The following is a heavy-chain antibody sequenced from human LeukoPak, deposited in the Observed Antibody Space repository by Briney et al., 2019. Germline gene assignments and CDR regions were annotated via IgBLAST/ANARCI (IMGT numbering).Heavy chain of an antibody. V-gene: IGHV3-48*01. Sequence: GGSLRLSCAASEFTFSSYSMNWVRQAPGKGLEWVSYITNSGNSKSYADSVKGRFTISRDNTKNSLYLQMNGLRAEDTAVYYCARELLGEGPDAFDVWGQGTTVTVSS. CDR1: EFTFSSYS. D-gene: IGHD3-16*01. CDR2: ITNSGNSK. CDR3: ARELLGEGPDAFDV. J-gene: IGHJ3*01.